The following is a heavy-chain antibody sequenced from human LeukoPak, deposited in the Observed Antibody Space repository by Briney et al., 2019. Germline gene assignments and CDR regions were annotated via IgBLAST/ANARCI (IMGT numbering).Heavy chain of an antibody. J-gene: IGHJ1*01. Sequence: SETLSLTCAVYGGSFSGYYWSWISQPPGKGLEWIGEINHSGSTNYNSSLKSRVTISVDTSKNQFSLKLSSVTAADTAVYYCARGRPQRGYFQHWGQGTLVTVSS. CDR3: ARGRPQRGYFQH. CDR1: GGSFSGYY. V-gene: IGHV4-34*01. CDR2: INHSGST.